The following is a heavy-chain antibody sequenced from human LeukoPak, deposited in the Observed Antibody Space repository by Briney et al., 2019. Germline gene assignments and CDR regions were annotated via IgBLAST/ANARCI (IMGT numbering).Heavy chain of an antibody. CDR1: GFTFSSYA. Sequence: GGSLRLSCAASGFTFSSYAMHWVRQAPGKGLEWVAVISYDGSNKYYADSVKGRFTISRDNSKNTLYLQMNSLRAEDTAVYYCATNIVGATEFDYWGQGTLVTVSS. V-gene: IGHV3-30*04. J-gene: IGHJ4*02. D-gene: IGHD1-26*01. CDR2: ISYDGSNK. CDR3: ATNIVGATEFDY.